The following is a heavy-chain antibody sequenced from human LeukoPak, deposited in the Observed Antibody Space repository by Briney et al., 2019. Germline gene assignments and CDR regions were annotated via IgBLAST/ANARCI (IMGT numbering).Heavy chain of an antibody. D-gene: IGHD4-17*01. CDR2: FSGSGGST. CDR1: GFTFSNYA. CDR3: ARDYYGDYYFDY. Sequence: GGSLRLSCAVSGFTFSNYAMSWVRQAPGKGLEWVSGFSGSGGSTYYADSVKGRFTISRDNAKSSLYLQMNSLRAEDTAVYYCARDYYGDYYFDYWGQGTLVTVSS. J-gene: IGHJ4*02. V-gene: IGHV3-23*01.